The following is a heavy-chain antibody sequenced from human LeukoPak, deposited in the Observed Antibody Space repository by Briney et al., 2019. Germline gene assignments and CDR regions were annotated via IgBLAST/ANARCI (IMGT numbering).Heavy chain of an antibody. D-gene: IGHD3-9*01. CDR3: ARGGSPFHYDILTGLMGFDY. CDR1: GGSISSYY. J-gene: IGHJ4*02. V-gene: IGHV4-59*01. CDR2: IYYSGST. Sequence: SETLSLTCTVSGGSISSYYWSWIRQPPGKGLEWIGYIYYSGSTNYNPSLKSRVTISVDTSKNQFSLKLSSVTAADTAVYYCARGGSPFHYDILTGLMGFDYWGQGTPVTVSS.